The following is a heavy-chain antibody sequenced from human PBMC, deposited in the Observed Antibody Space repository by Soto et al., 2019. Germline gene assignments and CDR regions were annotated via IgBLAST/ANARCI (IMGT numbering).Heavy chain of an antibody. D-gene: IGHD3-3*01. J-gene: IGHJ6*03. V-gene: IGHV1-8*01. Sequence: ASVKVSCKASGYTFTSYDINWVRQATGQGLEWMGWMNPNSGNTGYAQKFQGRVTMTRNTSISTAYMELSSLRSEDTAVYYCARSRVFITIGGVVTTDRRYYMDVWGKGTTVPVSS. CDR1: GYTFTSYD. CDR2: MNPNSGNT. CDR3: ARSRVFITIGGVVTTDRRYYMDV.